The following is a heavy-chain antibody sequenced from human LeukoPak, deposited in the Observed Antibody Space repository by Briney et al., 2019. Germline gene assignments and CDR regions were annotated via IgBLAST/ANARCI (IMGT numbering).Heavy chain of an antibody. CDR3: ARGGYCSGGSCYATYGY. CDR2: INHSGST. J-gene: IGHJ4*02. CDR1: GGSFSGYY. Sequence: SETLSLTCAVYGGSFSGYYWSWIRQPPGKGLEWIGEINHSGSTNYNPFLKSRVTISVDTSKNQFSLKLSSVTAADTAVYYCARGGYCSGGSCYATYGYWGQGTLVTVSS. D-gene: IGHD2-15*01. V-gene: IGHV4-34*01.